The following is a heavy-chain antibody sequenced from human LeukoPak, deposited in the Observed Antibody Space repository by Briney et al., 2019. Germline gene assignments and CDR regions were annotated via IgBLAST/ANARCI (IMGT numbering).Heavy chain of an antibody. CDR1: GGTFSSYA. CDR2: IIPILGIA. D-gene: IGHD3-22*01. CDR3: ARDSLADSSGYSKPYWYFDL. V-gene: IGHV1-69*04. J-gene: IGHJ2*01. Sequence: SVKVSCKASGGTFSSYAISWVRQAPGQGLEWMGRIIPILGIASYAQKFQGRVTMTRDTSTSTVYMELSSLRSEDTAVYYCARDSLADSSGYSKPYWYFDLWGRGTLVTVSS.